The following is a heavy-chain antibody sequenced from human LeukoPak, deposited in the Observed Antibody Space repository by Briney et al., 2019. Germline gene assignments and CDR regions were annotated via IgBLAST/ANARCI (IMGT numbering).Heavy chain of an antibody. J-gene: IGHJ4*02. Sequence: ASVKVSCKVSGYSLLEVAMHWVRQAPGKGLERVGSFDPEDGEDGETHYAQKLQGRVTMTEDASTDTAYMELNSLRSEDTAVYYCAMTDRYAGRPFDYWGQGTLVTVSS. CDR2: FDPEDGEDGET. CDR3: AMTDRYAGRPFDY. D-gene: IGHD5-12*01. CDR1: GYSLLEVA. V-gene: IGHV1-24*01.